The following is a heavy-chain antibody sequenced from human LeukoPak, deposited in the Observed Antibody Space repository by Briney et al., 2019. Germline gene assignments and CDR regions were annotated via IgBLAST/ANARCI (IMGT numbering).Heavy chain of an antibody. V-gene: IGHV3-7*01. J-gene: IGHJ4*02. Sequence: GGALRLSCVVSGCTFSSYSMIWVRQAPGKGLQWMANMKKDGSETNYVDSVKGRFTISRDNAKNSLYLQMKSLRPADTAVYYCGRHRSGSGTYFIDYWGQGTLVSVSS. CDR1: GCTFSSYS. CDR2: MKKDGSET. D-gene: IGHD3-10*01. CDR3: GRHRSGSGTYFIDY.